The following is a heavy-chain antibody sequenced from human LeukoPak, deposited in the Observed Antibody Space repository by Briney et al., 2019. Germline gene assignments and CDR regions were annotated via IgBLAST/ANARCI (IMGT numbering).Heavy chain of an antibody. CDR2: IYHSGST. CDR3: VREREKQWLF. Sequence: ESSEMLSLTCTVSGYSISSGYYWGWIRQPPGKGLEWIGSIYHSGSTYYNPSLKSRVTISVDTSKNQFSLKLNSVTAADTAVYYCVREREKQWLFWGQGTLVPVSS. CDR1: GYSISSGYY. J-gene: IGHJ4*02. D-gene: IGHD6-19*01. V-gene: IGHV4-38-2*02.